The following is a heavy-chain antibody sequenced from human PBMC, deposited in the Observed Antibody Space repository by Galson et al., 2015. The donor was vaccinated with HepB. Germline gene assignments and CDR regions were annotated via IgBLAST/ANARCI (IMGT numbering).Heavy chain of an antibody. J-gene: IGHJ4*02. CDR2: ISSSSSYI. Sequence: SLRLSCAASGFTFSSYSMNWVRQAPGKGLEWVSSISSSSSYIYYADSVKGRFTISRDNAKNSLYLQMSSLRAEDTAVYYCARVSYGDYSCDYWGQGTLVTVSS. CDR3: ARVSYGDYSCDY. V-gene: IGHV3-21*01. D-gene: IGHD4-17*01. CDR1: GFTFSSYS.